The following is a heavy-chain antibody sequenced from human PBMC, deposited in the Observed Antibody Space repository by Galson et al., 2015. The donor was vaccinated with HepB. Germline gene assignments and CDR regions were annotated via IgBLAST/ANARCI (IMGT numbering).Heavy chain of an antibody. CDR2: ISYDGSNK. Sequence: SLRLSCAASGFTFSSYAMHWVRQAPGKGLEWVAVISYDGSNKYYADSVKGRFTISRDNSKNTLYLQMNSLRAEDTAVYYCARDRRPQPPRWELQPYNWFDPWGQGTLVTVSS. D-gene: IGHD1-26*01. CDR1: GFTFSSYA. CDR3: ARDRRPQPPRWELQPYNWFDP. V-gene: IGHV3-30-3*01. J-gene: IGHJ5*02.